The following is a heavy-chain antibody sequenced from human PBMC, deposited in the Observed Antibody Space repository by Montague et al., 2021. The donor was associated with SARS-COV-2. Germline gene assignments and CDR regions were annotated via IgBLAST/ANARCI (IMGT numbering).Heavy chain of an antibody. D-gene: IGHD3-16*01. CDR3: ARITFGYYGMDV. CDR1: AGSISSSNW. J-gene: IGHJ6*02. Sequence: SETLSLTCAVSAGSISSSNWWSWVRQPPGKGLEWIAEIYHSGGTNYNPSLKSRVTISVDKSKNQFSLKLSSVTAADTAVYYCARITFGYYGMDVWGQGTTVTVSS. V-gene: IGHV4-4*02. CDR2: IYHSGGT.